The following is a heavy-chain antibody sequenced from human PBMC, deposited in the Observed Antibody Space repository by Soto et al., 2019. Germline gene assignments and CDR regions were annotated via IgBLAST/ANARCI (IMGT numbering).Heavy chain of an antibody. CDR3: ARAVIVGATMGFDY. V-gene: IGHV3-48*01. CDR1: GFTFSSYS. J-gene: IGHJ4*02. D-gene: IGHD1-26*01. Sequence: GGSLRLSCAASGFTFSSYSMNWVRQAPGKGLEWVSYISSSSSTIYYADSVKGRFTISRDNAKNSLYLQMNSLRAEDTAVYYCARAVIVGATMGFDYWGQGTLVTVSS. CDR2: ISSSSSTI.